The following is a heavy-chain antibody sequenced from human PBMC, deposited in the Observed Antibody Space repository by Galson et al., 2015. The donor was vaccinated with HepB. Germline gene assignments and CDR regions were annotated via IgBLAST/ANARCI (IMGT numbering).Heavy chain of an antibody. D-gene: IGHD4-17*01. CDR1: GGTFSSYA. CDR2: IIPIFGTA. V-gene: IGHV1-69*13. J-gene: IGHJ6*02. Sequence: SVKVSCKASGGTFSSYAISWVRQAPGQGLEWMGGIIPIFGTANYAQKFQGRVTITADESTSTAYMELSSLRSEDTAVYYCARSQYGDYAYYYYYGMDVWGQGTTVTVSS. CDR3: ARSQYGDYAYYYYYGMDV.